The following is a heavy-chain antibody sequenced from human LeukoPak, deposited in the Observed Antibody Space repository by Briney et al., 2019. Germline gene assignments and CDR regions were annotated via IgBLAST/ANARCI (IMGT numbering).Heavy chain of an antibody. D-gene: IGHD5-18*01. CDR3: ARDIDHTSMVCKSFDY. J-gene: IGHJ4*02. V-gene: IGHV4-38-2*02. CDR2: IHHSGDV. Sequence: SETLSLTCSVSTYSISSGYYWGWIRQPPGKGLEWIGNIHHSGDVYYNPSLKSRVTISVDLSKNQFSLNLNSVTAADTAVYYCARDIDHTSMVCKSFDYWGQGTLVTVSS. CDR1: TYSISSGYY.